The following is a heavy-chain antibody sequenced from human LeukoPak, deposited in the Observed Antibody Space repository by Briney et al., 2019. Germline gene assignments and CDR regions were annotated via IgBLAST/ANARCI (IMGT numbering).Heavy chain of an antibody. J-gene: IGHJ1*01. CDR1: GYTFTGYY. Sequence: ASVKVSCKASGYTFTGYYMHWVRQAPGQGLEWMGWINPNSGGTNYAQKFQGRVTMTRDTSISTACMELSRLRSDDTAVYYCAREDVVVVAATIQYFQHWGQGTLVTVSS. CDR3: AREDVVVVAATIQYFQH. D-gene: IGHD2-15*01. V-gene: IGHV1-2*02. CDR2: INPNSGGT.